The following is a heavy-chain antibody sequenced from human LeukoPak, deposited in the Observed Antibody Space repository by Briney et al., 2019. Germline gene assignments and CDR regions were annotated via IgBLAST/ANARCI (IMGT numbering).Heavy chain of an antibody. CDR1: SVSIINDY. CDR3: ARDFYASGFYLWFDP. J-gene: IGHJ5*02. CDR2: ISPSGTT. D-gene: IGHD2/OR15-2a*01. Sequence: SETLSLTCTVTSVSIINDYWSWIRQPAGKGLEWIGRISPSGTTHYNPSLGSRVTMSVDTSKNYFSLRLSSVTAADTAVYYCARDFYASGFYLWFDPWGQGMLVTVSS. V-gene: IGHV4-4*07.